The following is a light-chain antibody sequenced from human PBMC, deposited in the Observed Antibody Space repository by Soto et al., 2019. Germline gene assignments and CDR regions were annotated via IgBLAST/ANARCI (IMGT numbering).Light chain of an antibody. J-gene: IGKJ1*01. V-gene: IGKV1-5*03. CDR3: QQYNSYTGT. CDR1: QSISSW. Sequence: DIQMTQSPSTLSASVGDRVTITCRASQSISSWLAWYQQKPGKAPKLLIYKASSLESGVPSRFSGSGSGTEFTLTISSLQPDDFATYYCQQYNSYTGTFGPATKVDI. CDR2: KAS.